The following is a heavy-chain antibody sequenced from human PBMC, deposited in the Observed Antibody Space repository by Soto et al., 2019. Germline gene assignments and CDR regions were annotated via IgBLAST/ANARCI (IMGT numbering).Heavy chain of an antibody. D-gene: IGHD6-13*01. J-gene: IGHJ4*02. CDR3: ARDSRAAAGNRRYYFDY. V-gene: IGHV4-34*01. Sequence: SATLSLTCAFYVWYFSGYYWSLIRPPPGKGLEWIGEIYHTGSTNYNPSLESRVTISVDKSKNQFSLNLNSVTAADTAVYYCARDSRAAAGNRRYYFDYWGQGTLVTVSA. CDR1: VWYFSGYY. CDR2: IYHTGST.